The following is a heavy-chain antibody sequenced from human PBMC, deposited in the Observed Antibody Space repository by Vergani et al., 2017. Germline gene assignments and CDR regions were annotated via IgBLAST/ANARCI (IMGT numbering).Heavy chain of an antibody. D-gene: IGHD6-6*01. CDR3: ARRDSSSPALDY. J-gene: IGHJ4*02. Sequence: EVQLVESGGGLVQPGGSLRLSCAASGFTFSTYDMHWVRQAKGKGLEWVSAIGTAGDTYYPGSVKGRFTISRKNAKNSLYLQMNGLRAGDTAVYYCARRDSSSPALDYWGQGTLVTVSS. CDR2: IGTAGDT. CDR1: GFTFSTYD. V-gene: IGHV3-13*01.